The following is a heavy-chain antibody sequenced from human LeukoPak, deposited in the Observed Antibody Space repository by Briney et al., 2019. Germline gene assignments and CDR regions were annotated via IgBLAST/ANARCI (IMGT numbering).Heavy chain of an antibody. CDR2: ITGSDIRT. CDR3: AFYGYYGPSPFDY. D-gene: IGHD2/OR15-2a*01. J-gene: IGHJ4*02. V-gene: IGHV3-23*01. CDR1: GFTFSTNA. Sequence: GGSLRLSCAASGFTFSTNAMSWVRQAPGKGLEWVSGITGSDIRTYNADSAKGRFTITRDNSKSALYLQMNSLRAEDTAVYYCAFYGYYGPSPFDYWGQGTLVTVSS.